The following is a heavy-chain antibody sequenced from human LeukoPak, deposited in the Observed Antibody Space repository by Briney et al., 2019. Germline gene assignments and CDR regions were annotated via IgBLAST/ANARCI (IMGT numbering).Heavy chain of an antibody. Sequence: ASVKVSCMASGYTFTSYGISWVRQAPGQGLEWMGWISAYNGNTNYAQKLQGRVTMTTDTSTSTAYMELRSLRSDDTAVYYCARDANPYYYGSGSYRAFDYWGQGTLVTVSS. CDR3: ARDANPYYYGSGSYRAFDY. D-gene: IGHD3-10*01. CDR1: GYTFTSYG. CDR2: ISAYNGNT. J-gene: IGHJ4*02. V-gene: IGHV1-18*04.